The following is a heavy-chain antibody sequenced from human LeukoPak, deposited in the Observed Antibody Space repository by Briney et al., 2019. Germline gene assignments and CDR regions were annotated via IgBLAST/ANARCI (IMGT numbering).Heavy chain of an antibody. V-gene: IGHV1-8*01. CDR1: GYTFTSYD. Sequence: ASAKVSCKASGYTFTSYDINWVRQATGQGLEWMGWMNPNSGNTGYAQKFQGRVTMTRNTSISTAYMELSSLRSEDTAVYYCARARVPWFGELLYEHPHDWFDPWGQGTLVTVSS. D-gene: IGHD3-10*01. CDR3: ARARVPWFGELLYEHPHDWFDP. J-gene: IGHJ5*02. CDR2: MNPNSGNT.